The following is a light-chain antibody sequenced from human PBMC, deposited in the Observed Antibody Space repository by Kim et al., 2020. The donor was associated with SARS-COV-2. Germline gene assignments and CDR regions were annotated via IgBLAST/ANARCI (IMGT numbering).Light chain of an antibody. CDR2: NSD. Sequence: QTVIISSSGSTSNIGSHFVTWYQQLPGTAPKLLIYNSDRRPSGVPDRFTGSKSGTSASLAISGLQSRDEADYYCAAWDDSLNGYVFGTGTKVNVL. CDR3: AAWDDSLNGYV. CDR1: TSNIGSHF. V-gene: IGLV1-44*01. J-gene: IGLJ1*01.